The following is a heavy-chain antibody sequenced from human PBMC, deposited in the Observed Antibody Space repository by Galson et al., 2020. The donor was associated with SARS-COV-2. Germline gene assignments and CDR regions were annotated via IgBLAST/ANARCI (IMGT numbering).Heavy chain of an antibody. CDR3: ARASFYYYIDV. CDR2: AYHDGRT. J-gene: IGHJ6*03. CDR1: GYSIANGYF. Sequence: SETLSLTCNVSGYSIANGYFWGFIRQPPGKGLEWIGNAYHDGRTYYNSSLQNRVAISLDTSKNQFSLTLRSVTAADTADYFCARASFYYYIDVWGKGTTVTVSS. V-gene: IGHV4-38-2*02.